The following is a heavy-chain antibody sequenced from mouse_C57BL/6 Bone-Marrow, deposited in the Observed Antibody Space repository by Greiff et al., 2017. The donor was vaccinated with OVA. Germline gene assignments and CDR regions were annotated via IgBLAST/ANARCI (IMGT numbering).Heavy chain of an antibody. Sequence: VQLQQSGAELVRPGTSVKVSCTASGYAFTNYLIAWVKPRPGQGLEWIGVINPGSGGTNYNEKFKGKATLTADKSSSTAYMQLSSLTSEDSAVYFCARGERDYFDYWGQGTTLTVSS. J-gene: IGHJ2*01. CDR2: INPGSGGT. V-gene: IGHV1-54*01. CDR1: GYAFTNYL. CDR3: ARGERDYFDY.